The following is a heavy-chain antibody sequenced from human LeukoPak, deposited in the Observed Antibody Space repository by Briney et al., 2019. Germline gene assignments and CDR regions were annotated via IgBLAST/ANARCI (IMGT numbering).Heavy chain of an antibody. CDR3: ARDYSSNWLFDY. D-gene: IGHD6-13*01. Sequence: GGSLRLSCAASGSTFSSYSMNWVRQAPGKGLECVSYSSSSSSTIYYADSVKGRFTISRDNAKNSLYLQMNSLRDEDTAVYYCARDYSSNWLFDYWGQGTLVTVSS. CDR2: SSSSSSTI. J-gene: IGHJ4*02. V-gene: IGHV3-48*02. CDR1: GSTFSSYS.